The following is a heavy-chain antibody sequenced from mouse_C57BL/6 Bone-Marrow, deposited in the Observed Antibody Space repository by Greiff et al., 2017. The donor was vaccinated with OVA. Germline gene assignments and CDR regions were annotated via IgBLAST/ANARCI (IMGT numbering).Heavy chain of an antibody. Sequence: EVKLMESGPELVKPGASVKISCKASGYTFTDYYMNWVKQSHGKSLEWIGDINPNNGGTSYNQKFKGKATLTVDKSSSTAYMELRSLTSEDSAVYYCARGYGSSPYAMDYWGQGTSVTVSS. J-gene: IGHJ4*01. CDR1: GYTFTDYY. V-gene: IGHV1-26*01. D-gene: IGHD1-1*01. CDR3: ARGYGSSPYAMDY. CDR2: INPNNGGT.